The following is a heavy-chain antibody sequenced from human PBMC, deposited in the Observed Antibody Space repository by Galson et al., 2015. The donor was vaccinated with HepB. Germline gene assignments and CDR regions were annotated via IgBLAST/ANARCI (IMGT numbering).Heavy chain of an antibody. CDR1: GYTFTSYA. V-gene: IGHV7-4-1*02. CDR2: INTNTGNP. J-gene: IGHJ4*02. D-gene: IGHD3-10*01. Sequence: CKASGYTFTSYAMNWVRQAPGQGLEWMGWINTNTGNPTYAQGFTGRFVFSLDTSVSTAYLQISSLKAEDTAVYYCASYYGSGSYSGYDYWGQGTLVTVPS. CDR3: ASYYGSGSYSGYDY.